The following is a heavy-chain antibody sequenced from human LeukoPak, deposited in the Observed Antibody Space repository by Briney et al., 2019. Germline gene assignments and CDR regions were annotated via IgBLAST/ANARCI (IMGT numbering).Heavy chain of an antibody. CDR3: ARARGYNHGPQDYYFDY. V-gene: IGHV3-48*02. CDR1: GFTFSSYG. D-gene: IGHD5-18*01. Sequence: GGSLRLSCAASGFTFSSYGMSWVRQAPGKGLEWVSYIRSSSSTMYYADSVKGRFTIPRDNAKSSLYLQMSSLRDEDTAVYYCARARGYNHGPQDYYFDYWGQGTLVTVSS. J-gene: IGHJ4*02. CDR2: IRSSSSTM.